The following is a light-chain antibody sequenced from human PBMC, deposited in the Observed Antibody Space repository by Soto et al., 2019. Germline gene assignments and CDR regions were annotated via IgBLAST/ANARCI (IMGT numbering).Light chain of an antibody. CDR1: SSNIGSNT. CDR3: AAWDDSLTGHVV. V-gene: IGLV1-44*01. Sequence: QSVLTQPPSASGTPGQRVTISCSGSSSNIGSNTVNWYQQVPGTAPKLLIYSSNQRPSGVPDRFSGSKSGTSASLAIRGLQSEDEADYFCAAWDDSLTGHVVFGGGTKLTGL. J-gene: IGLJ2*01. CDR2: SSN.